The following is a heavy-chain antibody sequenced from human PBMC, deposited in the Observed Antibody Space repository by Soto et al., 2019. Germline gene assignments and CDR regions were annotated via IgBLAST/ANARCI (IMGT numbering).Heavy chain of an antibody. CDR3: ARRSSGKDYDFWSGYSYYFDY. CDR1: VFTFSDYY. D-gene: IGHD3-3*01. Sequence: RGALRVACATSVFTFSDYYMSWIRQAPGKGLELASYISRSSSYTNYADSVKGRFTISRDNAKNSLYLQMNSLRAEDTAVYYCARRSSGKDYDFWSGYSYYFDYWGQGTLVTVSS. J-gene: IGHJ4*02. V-gene: IGHV3-11*06. CDR2: ISRSSSYT.